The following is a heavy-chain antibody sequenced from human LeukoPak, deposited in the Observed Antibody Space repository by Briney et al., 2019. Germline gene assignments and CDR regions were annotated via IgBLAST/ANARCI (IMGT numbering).Heavy chain of an antibody. J-gene: IGHJ3*02. D-gene: IGHD1-7*01. V-gene: IGHV4-59*11. CDR2: IYYSGST. CDR3: ARFTWNYLHAFDI. CDR1: GGSISSHY. Sequence: SETLSLTCTVSGGSISSHYSSWIRQPPGKGLEWIGYIYYSGSTNYNPSLKSRVTISVDTSKNQFSLKLSSVTAADTAIYYCARFTWNYLHAFDIWGQGTMVTVSS.